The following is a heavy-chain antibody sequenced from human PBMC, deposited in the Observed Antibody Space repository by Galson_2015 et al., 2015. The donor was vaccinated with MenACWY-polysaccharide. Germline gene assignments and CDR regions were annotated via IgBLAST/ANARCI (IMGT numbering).Heavy chain of an antibody. V-gene: IGHV3-23*01. CDR2: ISGSGGST. CDR3: AKLDSSSGGCFSFDS. D-gene: IGHD1-26*01. J-gene: IGHJ4*02. Sequence: SLRLSCAASGFTFNNYAVSWVRQAPGKGLEWVSTISGSGGSTYYADSVKGRLTIARDNSKNSLSLQMNSLRAEDTAVYYCAKLDSSSGGCFSFDSWGQGSLVTVSS. CDR1: GFTFNNYA.